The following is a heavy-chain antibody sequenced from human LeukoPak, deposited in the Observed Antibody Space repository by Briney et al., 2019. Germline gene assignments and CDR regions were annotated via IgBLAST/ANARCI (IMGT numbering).Heavy chain of an antibody. D-gene: IGHD5-12*01. Sequence: GGSLRLSCVGSGFTFSGYWMSWVRQAPGKGLEWVANIKQDGSEKYYVDSVKGRFTISRDNAKNSLYLQMNSLRAEDTAVYYCARETSGYEGPNWFDPWGQGTLVTVSS. V-gene: IGHV3-7*01. CDR3: ARETSGYEGPNWFDP. J-gene: IGHJ5*02. CDR2: IKQDGSEK. CDR1: GFTFSGYW.